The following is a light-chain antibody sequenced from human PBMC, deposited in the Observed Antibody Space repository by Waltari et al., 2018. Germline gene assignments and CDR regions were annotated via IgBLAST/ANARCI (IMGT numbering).Light chain of an antibody. CDR3: LLYMGGGIWV. Sequence: QTVVTQEPSLSVSPGGTVTPTCALSSGSLSTTSYASWYQQTPGQAPRTLIYKSHTRSSGVPDRFSGSIFGNKAALTITGAQADDESDYYCLLYMGGGIWVFGGGTKLTVI. V-gene: IGLV8-61*01. CDR1: SGSLSTTSY. CDR2: KSH. J-gene: IGLJ3*02.